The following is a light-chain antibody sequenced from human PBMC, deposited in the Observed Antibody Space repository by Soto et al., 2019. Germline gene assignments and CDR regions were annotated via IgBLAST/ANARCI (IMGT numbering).Light chain of an antibody. J-gene: IGKJ1*01. CDR1: ERIYSAY. CDR2: GTS. V-gene: IGKV3-20*01. CDR3: QQYQNLWT. Sequence: VLTQAPGTLSLSRGGRAPLSCTASERIYSAYLGWYQQTPGQAPRLLIYGTSSRATGIPARFSGSGSGTEFTLTIGSLQSEDSAVYYCQQYQNLWTFGQGTKVDIK.